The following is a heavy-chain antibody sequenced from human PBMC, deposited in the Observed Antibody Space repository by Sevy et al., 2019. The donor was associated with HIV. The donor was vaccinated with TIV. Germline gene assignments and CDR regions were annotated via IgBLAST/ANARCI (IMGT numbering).Heavy chain of an antibody. Sequence: GGSLRLSCAASGFTFSSYAMHWVRQAPGKGLEWVAVISYDGSNKYYAHSVKGRFTISRDNSKNTLYLQMNSLRAEDTAVYYCTRDINVVVVAATLGDAFDIWGQGTMVTVSS. CDR2: ISYDGSNK. J-gene: IGHJ3*02. CDR3: TRDINVVVVAATLGDAFDI. CDR1: GFTFSSYA. V-gene: IGHV3-30-3*01. D-gene: IGHD2-15*01.